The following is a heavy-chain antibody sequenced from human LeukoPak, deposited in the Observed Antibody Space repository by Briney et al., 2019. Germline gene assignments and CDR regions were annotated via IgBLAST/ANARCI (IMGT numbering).Heavy chain of an antibody. Sequence: ASVKVSCKASGYTFTGYYLHWVRQAPGQGPEWMGWINPNSGGTDYAQKFQGRVTMTRDTSSSTAYMELSSLRSDDTAVYYCARSFQAIATAGSGLCFDFWGQGTLVTVSS. J-gene: IGHJ4*02. D-gene: IGHD6-13*01. V-gene: IGHV1-2*02. CDR2: INPNSGGT. CDR1: GYTFTGYY. CDR3: ARSFQAIATAGSGLCFDF.